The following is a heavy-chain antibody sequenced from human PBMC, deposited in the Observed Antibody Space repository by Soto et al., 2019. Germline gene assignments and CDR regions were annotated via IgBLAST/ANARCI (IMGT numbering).Heavy chain of an antibody. CDR3: ARVYCSGGSCSSVDY. CDR2: INSDGSST. CDR1: GFTFSSYW. V-gene: IGHV3-74*01. D-gene: IGHD2-15*01. J-gene: IGHJ4*02. Sequence: EVQLVESGGGLVQPGGSLRLSCAASGFTFSSYWMHWVRQAPGKGLVWVSRINSDGSSTVYADSVKGRFTISRDNAENTLYLQMNSLRAEHTAVYYCARVYCSGGSCSSVDYWGQGTLVTVSS.